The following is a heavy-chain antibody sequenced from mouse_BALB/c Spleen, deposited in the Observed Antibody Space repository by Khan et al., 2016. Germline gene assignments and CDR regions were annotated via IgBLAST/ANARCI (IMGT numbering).Heavy chain of an antibody. J-gene: IGHJ4*01. CDR1: GYSITSDYA. CDR2: ISYSGST. V-gene: IGHV3-2*02. Sequence: EVQLQESGPGLVKPSQSLSLTCTVTGYSITSDYAWNWIRQFPGNKLEWMGYISYSGSTSYNPSLKSRISITRDTSKNQFFLQLNSVTTEDTATXYCAIRNGSYEGNAMDYWGQGTSVTVSS. D-gene: IGHD1-1*02. CDR3: AIRNGSYEGNAMDY.